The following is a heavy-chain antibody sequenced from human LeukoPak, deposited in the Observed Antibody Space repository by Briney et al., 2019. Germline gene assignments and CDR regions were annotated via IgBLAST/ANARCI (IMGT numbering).Heavy chain of an antibody. CDR2: IIAYNGNT. Sequence: GASVKVSCKASGYTFTSYGISWVRPAPGQGLEWMGWIIAYNGNTNYAQKLQGRVTMTTDTSTSTAYMELRSLRSDDTAVYYCARDWYYGSGSSIDYWGQGTLVTVSS. CDR3: ARDWYYGSGSSIDY. CDR1: GYTFTSYG. V-gene: IGHV1-18*01. J-gene: IGHJ4*02. D-gene: IGHD3-10*01.